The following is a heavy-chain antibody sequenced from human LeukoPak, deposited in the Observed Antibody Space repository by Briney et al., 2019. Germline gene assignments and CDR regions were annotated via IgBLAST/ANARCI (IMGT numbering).Heavy chain of an antibody. J-gene: IGHJ4*02. CDR3: ARTRYSSSSYYFDY. Sequence: SETLSLTCTVSGGSISSYYWSWIRQPPGKGLEWIGYIYYSGSTNYNPSLKSRVTISVDTSKNQFSLKLSSVTAADAAVYYCARTRYSSSSYYFDYWGQGTLVTVSS. CDR2: IYYSGST. CDR1: GGSISSYY. V-gene: IGHV4-59*01. D-gene: IGHD6-6*01.